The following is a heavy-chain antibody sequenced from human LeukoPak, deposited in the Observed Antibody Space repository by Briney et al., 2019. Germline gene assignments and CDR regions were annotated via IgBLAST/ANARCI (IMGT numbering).Heavy chain of an antibody. J-gene: IGHJ5*02. CDR1: GGSISGYY. D-gene: IGHD1/OR15-1a*01. CDR2: IYYSGST. CDR3: ARDRRNRRWFDP. Sequence: TSETLSLTCTVSGGSISGYYWSWIRQPPGKGLEWIGCIYYSGSTNYNPSLKSRVTISVDTSKNQFSLKLSSVTAADTAVYYCARDRRNRRWFDPWGQGTLVTVSS. V-gene: IGHV4-59*01.